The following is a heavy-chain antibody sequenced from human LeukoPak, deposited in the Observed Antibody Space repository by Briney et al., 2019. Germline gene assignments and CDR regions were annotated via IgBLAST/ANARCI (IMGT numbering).Heavy chain of an antibody. V-gene: IGHV1-8*01. J-gene: IGHJ4*02. D-gene: IGHD6-25*01. CDR2: MNPNSGNT. CDR3: ARSPYSSAFDY. Sequence: ASVKVSCKASGYAFTSYDINWVRQATGQGLEWMGWMNPNSGNTGYAQKFQGRVTMTRDTSISTAYMELSRLRSDDTAVYYCARSPYSSAFDYWGQGTLVTVSS. CDR1: GYAFTSYD.